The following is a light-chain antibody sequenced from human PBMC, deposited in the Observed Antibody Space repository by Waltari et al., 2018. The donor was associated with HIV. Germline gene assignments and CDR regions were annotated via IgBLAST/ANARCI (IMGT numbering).Light chain of an antibody. CDR3: QQYDRGPRGIT. V-gene: IGKV3-15*01. J-gene: IGKJ2*01. Sequence: EIVMTQSPPTLSVSPGQRVTLSCRASQSISAKVAWYQQRPGQAPRLLIYEAATRPTGIPARFSGSGAGTEFTLTISSLQSEDFATYFCQQYDRGPRGITFGQGTMLEIK. CDR1: QSISAK. CDR2: EAA.